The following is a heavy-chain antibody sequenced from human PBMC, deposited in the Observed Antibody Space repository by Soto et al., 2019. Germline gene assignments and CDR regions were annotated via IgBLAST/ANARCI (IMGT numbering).Heavy chain of an antibody. D-gene: IGHD6-13*01. V-gene: IGHV1-8*01. CDR2: MNPNSGNT. J-gene: IGHJ6*02. CDR1: GYTFTSYD. Sequence: QVQLVQSGAEVKKPGASVKVSCKASGYTFTSYDINWVRQATGQGLEWMGWMNPNSGNTGYAQKFQGRGTMTRNTSISTAYMELSSLTSEDTAVYYCASRRYSSSWYYYYYYGMDVWGQGTTVTVSS. CDR3: ASRRYSSSWYYYYYYGMDV.